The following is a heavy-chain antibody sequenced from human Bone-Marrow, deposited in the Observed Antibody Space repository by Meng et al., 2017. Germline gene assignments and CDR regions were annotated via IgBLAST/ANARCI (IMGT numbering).Heavy chain of an antibody. V-gene: IGHV4-59*01. CDR2: IYYSGST. Sequence: GSLRLSCTVSGGSISSYYWSWIRQPPGKGLEWIGYIYYSGSTNYNPSLKSRVTISVDTSKNQFSLKLRSVTAADTAVYYCARGSVAGFYYYGMDVWGQGTTVTVSS. CDR3: ARGSVAGFYYYGMDV. CDR1: GGSISSYY. J-gene: IGHJ6*02. D-gene: IGHD6-19*01.